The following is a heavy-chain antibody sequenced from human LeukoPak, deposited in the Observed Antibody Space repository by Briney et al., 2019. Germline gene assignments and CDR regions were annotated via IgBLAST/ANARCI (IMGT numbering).Heavy chain of an antibody. CDR3: ARERHTPYDSSAGYFDY. V-gene: IGHV3-7*01. D-gene: IGHD3-22*01. CDR2: IKQDGSEK. Sequence: PGGSLRLSCAASGFTFSSYWMSWVRQAPGKGLEWVANIKQDGSEKYYVDSVKGRFTISRDNAKNSLYLQMNSLRAEDTAVYYCARERHTPYDSSAGYFDYWGQGTLVTVSS. CDR1: GFTFSSYW. J-gene: IGHJ4*02.